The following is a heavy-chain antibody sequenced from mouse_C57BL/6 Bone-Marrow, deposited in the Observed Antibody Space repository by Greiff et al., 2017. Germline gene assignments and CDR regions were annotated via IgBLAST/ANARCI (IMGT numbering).Heavy chain of an antibody. CDR1: GFSLTSYG. J-gene: IGHJ4*01. CDR3: AKRHYYDSSPYYYAMDY. D-gene: IGHD1-1*01. Sequence: VKLVESGPGLVEPSQSLSITCTVSGFSLTSYGVDWVRQPPGQGLEWLGVIWGGGSTNYNSALMSRLSISKDNSKSQVFLKMNSLQTDDTAMYYCAKRHYYDSSPYYYAMDYWGQGTSVTVSS. CDR2: IWGGGST. V-gene: IGHV2-9*01.